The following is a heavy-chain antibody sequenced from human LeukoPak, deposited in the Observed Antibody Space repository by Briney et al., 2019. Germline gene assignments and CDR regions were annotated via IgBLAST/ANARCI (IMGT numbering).Heavy chain of an antibody. CDR1: GFDLSRYS. V-gene: IGHV3-21*01. CDR2: ISSSSSYI. D-gene: IGHD6-13*01. Sequence: GGSLRLSCEASGFDLSRYSMNWVRQAPGKGLEWVSSISSSSSYIYYADSVKGRFTISRDNAKNSLYLQMNSLRAEDTAVYYCARDRVAAGEGIDYWGQGTLVTVSS. CDR3: ARDRVAAGEGIDY. J-gene: IGHJ4*02.